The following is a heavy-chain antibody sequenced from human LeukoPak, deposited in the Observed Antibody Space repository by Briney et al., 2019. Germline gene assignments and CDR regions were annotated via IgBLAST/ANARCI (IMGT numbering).Heavy chain of an antibody. V-gene: IGHV1-69*04. CDR1: GGTFSSYA. Sequence: SVKVSCKASGGTFSSYAISWVRQAPGQGLEWMGRIIPILGIANYAQKFQGRVTITADKSTSTAYMELSSLRSEDTDVYYCARDDNDFWSGYYTGIAAGYGMDVWGQGTTVTVSS. CDR2: IIPILGIA. J-gene: IGHJ6*02. CDR3: ARDDNDFWSGYYTGIAAGYGMDV. D-gene: IGHD3-3*01.